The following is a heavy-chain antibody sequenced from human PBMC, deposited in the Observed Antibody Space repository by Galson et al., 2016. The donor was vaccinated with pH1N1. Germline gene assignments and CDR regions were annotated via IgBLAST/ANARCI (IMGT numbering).Heavy chain of an antibody. CDR1: GVSLSSGDYY. D-gene: IGHD3-10*01. CDR2: IYFPGST. Sequence: LSLTCTVSGVSLSSGDYYWSWLRQPPGKGLEWIGFIYFPGSTYYSPSLKSRISMSLDTSNNQFSLRLTSVTAADTAVYYCARRGPSPINYHYYRDLWGNGTTVIVSS. J-gene: IGHJ6*03. V-gene: IGHV4-30-4*08. CDR3: ARRGPSPINYHYYRDL.